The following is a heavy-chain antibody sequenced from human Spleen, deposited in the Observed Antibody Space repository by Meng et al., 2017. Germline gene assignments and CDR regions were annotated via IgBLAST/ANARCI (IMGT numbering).Heavy chain of an antibody. Sequence: VQPVQSGSELQKPGASVQVSCKASGYTFTSYAMTWVRQAPGQGLEWMGRINTYTGSPTYAQGFTGRFVFSLDTSISTAYLQISGLRAEDTAVYYCARYRSSSWFDHWGQGSLVTVSS. CDR3: ARYRSSSWFDH. CDR2: INTYTGSP. J-gene: IGHJ5*02. CDR1: GYTFTSYA. D-gene: IGHD6-13*01. V-gene: IGHV7-4-1*02.